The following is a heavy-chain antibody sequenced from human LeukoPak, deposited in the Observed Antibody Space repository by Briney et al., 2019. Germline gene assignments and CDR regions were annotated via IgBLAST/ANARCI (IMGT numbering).Heavy chain of an antibody. J-gene: IGHJ3*02. D-gene: IGHD2-15*01. Sequence: PGRSLRLSCAASGFNFSNYAIHWVRQAPGKELEGVAVISYDGRNKLYADSVKGRFTISRDNSRNTLYLQVNSLGVEDAGVYYCAREKGYCSGGSCPDAFDIWGQGTMVTVSS. CDR3: AREKGYCSGGSCPDAFDI. CDR2: ISYDGRNK. CDR1: GFNFSNYA. V-gene: IGHV3-30*04.